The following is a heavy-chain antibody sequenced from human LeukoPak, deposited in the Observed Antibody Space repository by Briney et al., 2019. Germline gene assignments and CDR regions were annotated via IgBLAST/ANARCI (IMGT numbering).Heavy chain of an antibody. CDR1: GGSFSGYY. CDR2: INHSGST. V-gene: IGHV4-34*01. J-gene: IGHJ3*02. Sequence: SETLSLTCAVYGGSFSGYYWSWIRQPPGKGLEWIGEINHSGSTNYNPSLKSRVTISVDTSKNQVSLKLSSVTAADTAVYYCARXPNSSGYHVWFGDAFDIWGQGTMVTVSS. CDR3: ARXPNSSGYHVWFGDAFDI. D-gene: IGHD3-22*01.